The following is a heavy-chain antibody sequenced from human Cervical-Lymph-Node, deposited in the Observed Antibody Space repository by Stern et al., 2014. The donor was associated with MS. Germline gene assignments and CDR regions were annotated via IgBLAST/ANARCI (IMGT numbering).Heavy chain of an antibody. V-gene: IGHV3-23*01. J-gene: IGHJ4*02. Sequence: EVQLLESGGGLVQPGGSLRLSCEASGFIFMNFALSWVRQAPGKGLEWVSDISGGDGSTYYADSAKGRFTISRDNSKNMLYLQMNSLRAEDTAVYYCAKVIRYFDFWSGHRFDSWGQGTLVTVSS. CDR3: AKVIRYFDFWSGHRFDS. CDR2: ISGGDGST. CDR1: GFIFMNFA. D-gene: IGHD3-3*01.